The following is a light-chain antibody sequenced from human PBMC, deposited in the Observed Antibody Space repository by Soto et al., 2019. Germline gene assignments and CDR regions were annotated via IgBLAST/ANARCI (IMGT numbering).Light chain of an antibody. CDR3: SSYSRSSTLAV. J-gene: IGLJ3*02. CDR2: EVN. CDR1: SSDVGGYNY. V-gene: IGLV2-14*01. Sequence: QSALTQPASVSGSPGQSITISCTGTSSDVGGYNYVSWYQQHPGKAPKVMLYEVNNRPSGVSNRFSGSKSGNTASLTISGLQAEDEADYYCSSYSRSSTLAVFGGGTKVTVL.